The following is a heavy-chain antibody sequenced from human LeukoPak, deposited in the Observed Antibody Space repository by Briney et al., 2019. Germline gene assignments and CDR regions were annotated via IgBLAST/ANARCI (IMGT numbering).Heavy chain of an antibody. J-gene: IGHJ4*02. CDR1: GFSFSSYE. Sequence: PGGSLRLSCVVSGFSFSSYEMNWVRQAPGKGLEWVSYITSNSDTIYYADSVKGRFTISRDNAKNSLYLQMNSLRAEDTAVYYCARVGLRYCSSTSCYHFDYWGQGTLVTVSS. CDR2: ITSNSDTI. V-gene: IGHV3-48*03. CDR3: ARVGLRYCSSTSCYHFDY. D-gene: IGHD2-2*01.